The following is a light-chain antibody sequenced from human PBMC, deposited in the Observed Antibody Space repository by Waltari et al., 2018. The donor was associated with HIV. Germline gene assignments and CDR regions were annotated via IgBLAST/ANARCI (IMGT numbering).Light chain of an antibody. CDR2: PND. V-gene: IGLV1-40*01. Sequence: HSVLTQPPSVSGAPAHRVTISCTGITSNIWAGSDVHWYLHLPGTAPKLVIYPNDNRPSGGPDRFSGSKAGTSASLAITGLQAEDDDEYDCQSQDSDLSGAVFGGGTKLTVL. CDR3: QSQDSDLSGAV. J-gene: IGLJ2*01. CDR1: TSNIWAGSD.